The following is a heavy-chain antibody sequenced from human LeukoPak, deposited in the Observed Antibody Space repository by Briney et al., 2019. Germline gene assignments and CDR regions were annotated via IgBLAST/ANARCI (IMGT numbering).Heavy chain of an antibody. J-gene: IGHJ4*02. V-gene: IGHV3-23*01. D-gene: IGHD2-8*01. Sequence: PGGSLRLSCAASGFTFSNYAMSWVRQAPGKGLEWVSAISGSGGSTYYADSVKGRFTISRDNSKNTLYLQMNSLRAEDTAVYYCAKGKRTWFIQSYFDYWGQGTLVTVSS. CDR3: AKGKRTWFIQSYFDY. CDR1: GFTFSNYA. CDR2: ISGSGGST.